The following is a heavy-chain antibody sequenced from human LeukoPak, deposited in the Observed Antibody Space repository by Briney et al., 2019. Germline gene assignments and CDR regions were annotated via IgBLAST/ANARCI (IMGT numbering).Heavy chain of an antibody. V-gene: IGHV1-2*02. J-gene: IGHJ4*02. D-gene: IGHD3-16*01. Sequence: WVRXAPXXGLEWMGWINPNSGGTNYAQKFQGRVTMTRDTSISTAYMELSRLRSDDTAVYYCARVPYGYFDYWGQGTLVTVSS. CDR3: ARVPYGYFDY. CDR2: INPNSGGT.